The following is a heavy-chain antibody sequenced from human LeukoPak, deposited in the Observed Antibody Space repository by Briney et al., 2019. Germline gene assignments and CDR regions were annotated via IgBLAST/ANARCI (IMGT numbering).Heavy chain of an antibody. CDR1: GFTFSSYE. CDR3: AREGQLWLRWDY. D-gene: IGHD5-18*01. Sequence: GGSLRLSCAASGFTFSSYEMNWVRQAPGKGLEWVSYISSSGSTIYYADSVKGRFTISRDNAKNSLYLQMNSLRAEDTAVYYCAREGQLWLRWDYWGQGTLVTVSS. J-gene: IGHJ4*02. CDR2: ISSSGSTI. V-gene: IGHV3-48*03.